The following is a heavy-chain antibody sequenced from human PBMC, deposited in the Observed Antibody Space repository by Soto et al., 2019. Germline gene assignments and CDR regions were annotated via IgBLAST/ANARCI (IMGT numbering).Heavy chain of an antibody. Sequence: SVKVSCKASGGTFSSYAISWVRQAPGQGLEWMGGIIPIFGTANYAQKFQGRVTITADESTSTAYMELSSLRSEDTAVYYCARSSSGYYYFDYWGQGTLVTVSS. V-gene: IGHV1-69*13. CDR1: GGTFSSYA. J-gene: IGHJ4*02. CDR3: ARSSSGYYYFDY. CDR2: IIPIFGTA. D-gene: IGHD3-22*01.